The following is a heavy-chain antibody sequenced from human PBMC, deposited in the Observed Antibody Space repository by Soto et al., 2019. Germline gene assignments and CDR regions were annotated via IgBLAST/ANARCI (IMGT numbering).Heavy chain of an antibody. CDR3: ARALSGYYHYYYGMDV. CDR1: GFTFSSYG. CDR2: IWYDGSNK. V-gene: IGHV3-33*01. D-gene: IGHD3-3*01. J-gene: IGHJ6*02. Sequence: GGSLRLSCAASGFTFSSYGMHWVRQAPGKGLEWVAVIWYDGSNKYYADSVKGRFTISRDNSKNTLCLQMNSLRAEDTAVYYCARALSGYYHYYYGMDVWGQGTTVTVSS.